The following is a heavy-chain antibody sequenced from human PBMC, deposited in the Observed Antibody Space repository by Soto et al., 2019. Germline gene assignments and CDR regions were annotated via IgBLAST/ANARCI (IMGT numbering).Heavy chain of an antibody. D-gene: IGHD3-3*01. CDR1: GDSIRSYY. CDR2: VYYGGST. V-gene: IGHV4-59*01. J-gene: IGHJ1*01. CDR3: AGEGALANFGVV. Sequence: PSETLSLTCTVSGDSIRSYYWTWIRQPPGRGLEWIGHVYYGGSTNYNPSLQSRVTMPLDTYKNQFSLRLTSMTAADTAVYYCAGEGALANFGVVWGQGTRVTVAS.